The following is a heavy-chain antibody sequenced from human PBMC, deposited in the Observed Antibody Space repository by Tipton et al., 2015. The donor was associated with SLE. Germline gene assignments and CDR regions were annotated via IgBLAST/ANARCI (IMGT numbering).Heavy chain of an antibody. CDR1: GGSFSGYY. Sequence: TLSLTCAVYGGSFSGYYWSWIHQPPGKGLEWIGEINHSGSTNYNPSLKSRVTISVDTSKNQFSLKLSSVTAADTAVYYCARGRALDAFDIWGQGTMVTVSS. CDR2: INHSGST. CDR3: ARGRALDAFDI. J-gene: IGHJ3*02. V-gene: IGHV4-34*01.